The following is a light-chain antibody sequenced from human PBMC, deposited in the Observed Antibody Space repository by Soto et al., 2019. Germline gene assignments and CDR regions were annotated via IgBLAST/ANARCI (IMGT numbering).Light chain of an antibody. J-gene: IGKJ2*01. CDR1: QRVASSH. CDR2: GAS. V-gene: IGKV3-20*01. CDR3: QHYGSSPPYP. Sequence: DIVLTQSPGTLSLSPGESATLSCRASQRVASSHIAWYRQQPGQAPWLLIYGASNRAPGIADGFSGSGSGSDVPITIIRLEAAASAVYCCQHYGSSPPYPFGQGTKLKIK.